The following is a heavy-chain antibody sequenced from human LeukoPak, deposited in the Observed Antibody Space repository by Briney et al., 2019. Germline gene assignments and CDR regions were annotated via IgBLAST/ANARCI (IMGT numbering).Heavy chain of an antibody. V-gene: IGHV1-46*01. D-gene: IGHD4-17*01. J-gene: IGHJ6*02. Sequence: ASVKVSCKASGYTFTSYYMHWVRQAPGQGLEWMGIINPSGGSTSYAQKFQGRVTMTRDTSTSTVYMELSSLRSEDTAVYYCARGGYGDYYYYGMDVWGQGTTVTVSS. CDR2: INPSGGST. CDR1: GYTFTSYY. CDR3: ARGGYGDYYYYGMDV.